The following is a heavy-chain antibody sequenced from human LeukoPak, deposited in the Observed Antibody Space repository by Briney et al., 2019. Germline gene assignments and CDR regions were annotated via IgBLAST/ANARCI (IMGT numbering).Heavy chain of an antibody. V-gene: IGHV3-23*01. CDR2: IGGSGDST. Sequence: GGSLRLSCAASGFTFNSYAMSWVRQAPGKGLEWASSIGGSGDSTYYADSVKGRFTVSRDNSKNTLYLQMNSLRADDTALYYCARDSGSYLQPTDFWGHGTLVTISS. J-gene: IGHJ4*01. CDR1: GFTFNSYA. D-gene: IGHD1-26*01. CDR3: ARDSGSYLQPTDF.